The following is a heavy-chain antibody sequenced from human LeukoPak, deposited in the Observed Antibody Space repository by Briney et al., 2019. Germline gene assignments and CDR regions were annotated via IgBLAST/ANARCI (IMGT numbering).Heavy chain of an antibody. CDR2: ISSSSADI. CDR1: GFIFRDYS. CDR3: ARVARYYDNSGYYYATSYYYMDV. D-gene: IGHD3-22*01. J-gene: IGHJ6*03. Sequence: AESLTLSCVVAGFIFRDYSTDWVCHAPGEGLGWVSSISSSSADIFYSDSVKDRYTISRDNAKNSLYLQMNRLIAEDTACYYCARVARYYDNSGYYYATSYYYMDVWGKGTTVTISS. V-gene: IGHV3-21*01.